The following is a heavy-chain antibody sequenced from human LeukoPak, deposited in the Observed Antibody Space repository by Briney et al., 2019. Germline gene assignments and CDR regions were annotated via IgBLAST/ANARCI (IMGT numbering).Heavy chain of an antibody. CDR1: RFTFSTYG. CDR2: IRYDGSNK. Sequence: PGGPLRLSCAAARFTFSTYGIHWVRQAPGMGLEWVAFIRYDGSNKYYADSVKGRFTISRDNFMNTVYLQMNSLRPEDTAVYYCAKEGYSSGWYEDYWGQGTLVTVSS. CDR3: AKEGYSSGWYEDY. V-gene: IGHV3-30*02. J-gene: IGHJ4*02. D-gene: IGHD6-19*01.